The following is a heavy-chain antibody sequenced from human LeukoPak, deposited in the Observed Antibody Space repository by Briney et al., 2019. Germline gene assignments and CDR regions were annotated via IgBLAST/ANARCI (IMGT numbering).Heavy chain of an antibody. V-gene: IGHV3-66*01. CDR1: GFTVSSNY. D-gene: IGHD5-24*01. CDR2: IYSGGST. Sequence: GGSLRLSCAASGFTVSSNYMSWVRQAPGKGLEWVSVIYSGGSTYYADSVKGRFTISRDNSKNTLYLQMNSLRAEDTAAYYCARDAYGRDGYNVRDYWGQGTLVTVSS. J-gene: IGHJ4*02. CDR3: ARDAYGRDGYNVRDY.